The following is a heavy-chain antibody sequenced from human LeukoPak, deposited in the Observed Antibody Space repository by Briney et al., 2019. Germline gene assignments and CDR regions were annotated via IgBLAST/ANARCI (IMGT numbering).Heavy chain of an antibody. CDR1: GYSISSGDY. CDR3: ARNRSEPLGNGGSFDS. Sequence: PSETLSLTCAVSGYSISSGDYWGWIRLPPGKGLEWSGCIYHSGCTYYNPSLKSRVTISVDTSKRPLSLTLSSVTAADTAVYYCARNRSEPLGNGGSFDSWGQGTLVTVSS. D-gene: IGHD3-16*01. V-gene: IGHV4-38-2*01. J-gene: IGHJ4*02. CDR2: IYHSGCT.